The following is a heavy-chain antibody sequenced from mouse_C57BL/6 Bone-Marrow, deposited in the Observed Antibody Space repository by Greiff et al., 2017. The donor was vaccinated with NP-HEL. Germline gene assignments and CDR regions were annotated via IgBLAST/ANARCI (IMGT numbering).Heavy chain of an antibody. Sequence: VQLQQSGPELVKPGASVKLSCKASGYTFTSYDINWVKQRPGQGLEWIGWIYPRDGSTKYNEKFKGKATLTVDTSSSTAYMELHSLTSEDSAVYFCARVGYGSSYVSYWYFDVWGTGTTVTVSS. CDR3: ARVGYGSSYVSYWYFDV. CDR1: GYTFTSYD. J-gene: IGHJ1*03. V-gene: IGHV1-85*01. CDR2: IYPRDGST. D-gene: IGHD1-1*01.